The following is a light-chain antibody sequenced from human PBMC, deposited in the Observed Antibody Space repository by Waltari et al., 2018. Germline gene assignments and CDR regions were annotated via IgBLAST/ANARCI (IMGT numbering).Light chain of an antibody. V-gene: IGLV2-23*01. CDR1: TSDVVTYSL. J-gene: IGLJ3*02. Sequence: QSALTQPASVSGSPGQSITISCAGATSDVVTYSLVSWYQQHPGNPPKLMIHEGTQRPSGISNRFSGSHSDNTASLTISGLQFEDEAYYYCCSYAGSSPLFGGGTRVTVL. CDR2: EGT. CDR3: CSYAGSSPL.